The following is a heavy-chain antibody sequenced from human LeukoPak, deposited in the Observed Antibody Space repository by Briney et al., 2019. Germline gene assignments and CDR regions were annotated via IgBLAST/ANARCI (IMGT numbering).Heavy chain of an antibody. Sequence: GGSLRLSCAASGFTFSSYGMHWVRQAPGKGLEWVTFIRYDGSNKYYADSVKGRFTISRDNSKNTLNLHMNSLRAEDTAVYYCAKDRSGMGYYFDFWGQGTLVTVSS. CDR3: AKDRSGMGYYFDF. V-gene: IGHV3-30*02. J-gene: IGHJ4*02. CDR2: IRYDGSNK. D-gene: IGHD1-26*01. CDR1: GFTFSSYG.